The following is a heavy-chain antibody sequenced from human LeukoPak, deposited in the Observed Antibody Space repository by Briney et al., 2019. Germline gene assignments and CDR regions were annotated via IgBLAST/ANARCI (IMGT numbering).Heavy chain of an antibody. Sequence: SETLSLTCAVSGDSISSRSYYLGWIRQPPGKGLEWIGSIYYYGGTYYNPSLKSRITISVDTSKSQISLKLSSLTAADTAVYYCARNRTTTGVIERVDVFDVWGQGTIVTVSS. CDR3: ARNRTTTGVIERVDVFDV. J-gene: IGHJ3*01. CDR1: GDSISSRSYY. CDR2: IYYYGGT. V-gene: IGHV4-39*01. D-gene: IGHD2-8*02.